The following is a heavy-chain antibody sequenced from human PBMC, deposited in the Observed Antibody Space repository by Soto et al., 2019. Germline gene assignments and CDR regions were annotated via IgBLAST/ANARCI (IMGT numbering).Heavy chain of an antibody. V-gene: IGHV3-30-3*01. CDR2: QTYDGSNK. D-gene: IGHD1-26*01. Sequence: QVQLVESGGGVVQPGRSLRLSCAASGFIFSSYAMHWVRQAPGKGLEWVAVQTYDGSNKYYADSVKGRFTISRDNSKNTLYLQMNSLRAEDTAVYYCARAGGLLVDYWGQGTLVTVSS. CDR3: ARAGGLLVDY. J-gene: IGHJ4*02. CDR1: GFIFSSYA.